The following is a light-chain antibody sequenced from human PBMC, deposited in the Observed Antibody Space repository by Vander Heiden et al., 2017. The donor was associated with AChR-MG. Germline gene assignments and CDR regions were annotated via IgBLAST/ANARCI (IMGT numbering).Light chain of an antibody. CDR2: WAS. V-gene: IGKV4-1*01. J-gene: IGKJ2*01. CDR1: QTIFYSSTNKDY. Sequence: DIVMTQSPDSLAVSLGERATINCKSSQTIFYSSTNKDYLAWYQQKPGQPPKLLISWASARESGVPDRFSGSGSGTDFTLTINSLQAEDVAVYYCQQYYTSPYTFGQGTQLEI. CDR3: QQYYTSPYT.